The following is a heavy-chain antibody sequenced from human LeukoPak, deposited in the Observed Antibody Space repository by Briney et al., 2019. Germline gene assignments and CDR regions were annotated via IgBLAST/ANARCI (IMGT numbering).Heavy chain of an antibody. V-gene: IGHV3-64*01. J-gene: IGHJ4*02. CDR3: ARDRDSSGWYPLEY. CDR2: ISSNGGST. CDR1: GFTFSSYA. D-gene: IGHD6-19*01. Sequence: GGSLRLSCAASGFTFSSYAMHWVRQAPGKGLEYVSAISSNGGSTYYANSVKGRFTISRDNSKNTLYLQMGSLRAEDMAVYYCARDRDSSGWYPLEYWGQGTLVTVSS.